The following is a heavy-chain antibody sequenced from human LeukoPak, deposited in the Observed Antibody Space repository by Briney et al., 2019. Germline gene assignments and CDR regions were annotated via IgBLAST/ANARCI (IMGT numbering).Heavy chain of an antibody. CDR3: ARDQRYYGSGDGMDV. CDR1: GFTFSSYA. D-gene: IGHD3-10*01. Sequence: GGSLRLSCAASGFTFSSYAMHRVRQAPGMGLEWVAVISYDGSNKYYADSVKGRFTISRDNSKNTLYLQMNSLRAEDTAVYYCARDQRYYGSGDGMDVWGQGTTVTVSS. CDR2: ISYDGSNK. V-gene: IGHV3-30*04. J-gene: IGHJ6*02.